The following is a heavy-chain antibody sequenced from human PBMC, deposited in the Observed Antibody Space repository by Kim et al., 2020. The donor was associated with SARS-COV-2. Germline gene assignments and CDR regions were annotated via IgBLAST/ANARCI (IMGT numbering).Heavy chain of an antibody. CDR3: ARSTVAGLNWLSASVYYYYGMDV. D-gene: IGHD6-19*01. CDR1: GFTFSSYA. CDR2: ISYDGSNK. J-gene: IGHJ6*02. V-gene: IGHV3-30*04. Sequence: GGSLRLSCAASGFTFSSYAMHWVRQAPGKGLEWVAVISYDGSNKYYADSVKGRFTISRDNSKNTLYLQMNSLRAEDTAVYYCARSTVAGLNWLSASVYYYYGMDVGGQGTTVTVSS.